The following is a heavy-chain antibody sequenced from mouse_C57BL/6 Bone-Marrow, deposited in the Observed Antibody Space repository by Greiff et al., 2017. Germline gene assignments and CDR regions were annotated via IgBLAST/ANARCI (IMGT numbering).Heavy chain of an antibody. D-gene: IGHD2-14*01. CDR2: IHPNSGST. Sequence: QVQLQQPGAELVKPGASVKLSCKASGYTFTSYWMHWVKQRPGQGLEWIGMIHPNSGSTNYNEKFKSKATLTVDKSSSTAYMQLSSLTSEDSAVYYCARRYGEGYFDYWGQGTTLTVSS. V-gene: IGHV1-64*01. J-gene: IGHJ2*01. CDR3: ARRYGEGYFDY. CDR1: GYTFTSYW.